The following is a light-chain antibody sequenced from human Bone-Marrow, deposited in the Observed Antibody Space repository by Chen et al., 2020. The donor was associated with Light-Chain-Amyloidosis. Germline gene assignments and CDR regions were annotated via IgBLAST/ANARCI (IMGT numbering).Light chain of an antibody. V-gene: IGKV4-1*01. J-gene: IGKJ4*01. CDR2: WTS. CDR3: QQYFAPPLT. CDR1: QSIFYSSTNKNY. Sequence: DIVMTQSPDSLAVSLGARAIINCKSSQSIFYSSTNKNYLAWYQQKAGQPPKLLISWTSTRQSGVPDRFRGSGSGTDFTLTISSLQAEDVAVYFCQQYFAPPLTFGGGTKVEIK.